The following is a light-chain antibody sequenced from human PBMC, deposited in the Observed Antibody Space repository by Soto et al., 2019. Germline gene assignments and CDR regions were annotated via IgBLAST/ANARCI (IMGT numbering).Light chain of an antibody. CDR3: SSYSTSGTLVV. J-gene: IGLJ3*02. V-gene: IGLV2-14*01. Sequence: QSALTQPASVSGSPGQTIIMSCTGTSSDIGGSNSVSGYQQHPDKAPKLILFDVSHRPSKIPDRFSGSKSGNTASLTISGLQADDEADYYCSSYSTSGTLVVFGGGIKVTVL. CDR1: SSDIGGSNS. CDR2: DVS.